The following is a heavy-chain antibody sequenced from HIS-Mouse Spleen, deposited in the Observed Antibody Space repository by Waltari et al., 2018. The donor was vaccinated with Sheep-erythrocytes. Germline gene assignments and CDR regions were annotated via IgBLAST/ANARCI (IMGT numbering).Heavy chain of an antibody. CDR1: GFSLSNARMG. J-gene: IGHJ4*02. CDR3: ARITSYYDFWSTYNKDYFDY. CDR2: IFSNDEK. D-gene: IGHD3-3*01. Sequence: QVTLKESGPVLVKPTDTLTLTCTVSGFSLSNARMGVSWIRQPPGKALEWLAHIFSNDEKSYSTALKSRLTISKDTSKSQVVLTMTNMDPVDTATYYCARITSYYDFWSTYNKDYFDYWGQGTLVTVSS. V-gene: IGHV2-26*01.